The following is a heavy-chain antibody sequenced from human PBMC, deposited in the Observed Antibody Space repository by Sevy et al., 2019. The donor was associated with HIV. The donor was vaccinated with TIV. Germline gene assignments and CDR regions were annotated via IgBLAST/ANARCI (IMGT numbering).Heavy chain of an antibody. Sequence: GGSLRLSCAASGFTFSNAWMSWVRQAPGKGLEWVSYISRSGSTINYADSVKGRFTISRDNAKNSLYLQINSLRAEDTAVYYCARENTMIEEPGWFDPWGQGTLVTVSS. CDR2: ISRSGSTI. V-gene: IGHV3-11*01. D-gene: IGHD3-22*01. CDR1: GFTFSNAW. J-gene: IGHJ5*02. CDR3: ARENTMIEEPGWFDP.